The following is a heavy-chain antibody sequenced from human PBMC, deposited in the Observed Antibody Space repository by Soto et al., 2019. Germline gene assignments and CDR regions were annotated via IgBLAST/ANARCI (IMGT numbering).Heavy chain of an antibody. D-gene: IGHD3-3*02. CDR2: ISSSSNGV. CDR1: GFTFSSYS. CDR3: ATSIGQ. Sequence: EVQLVESGGGLVPPGGSLRLSCAASGFTFSSYSMNWVRQAPGKGLEWVSYISSSSNGVYYADSVRGRFTISRDNAKNSLYLQMYSPRAEDTAVYYCATSIGQWGQGTLVTVSS. J-gene: IGHJ4*02. V-gene: IGHV3-48*01.